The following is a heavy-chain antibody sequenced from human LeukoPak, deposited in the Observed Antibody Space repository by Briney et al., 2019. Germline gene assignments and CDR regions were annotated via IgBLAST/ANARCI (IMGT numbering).Heavy chain of an antibody. V-gene: IGHV1-18*01. J-gene: IGHJ4*02. Sequence: ASVKVSCKASGYTFTSYGISWVRQAPGQGPEWMGWISAYNGNTNYAQKLQGRVTMTTDTSTSTAYMELRSLRSDDTAVYYCARGYCSSTSCVFFDYWGQGTLVTVSS. CDR2: ISAYNGNT. CDR3: ARGYCSSTSCVFFDY. CDR1: GYTFTSYG. D-gene: IGHD2-2*01.